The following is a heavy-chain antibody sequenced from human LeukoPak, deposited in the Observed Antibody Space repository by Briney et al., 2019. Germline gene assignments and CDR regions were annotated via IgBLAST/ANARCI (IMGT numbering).Heavy chain of an antibody. CDR2: IYYSGTT. V-gene: IGHV4-39*01. Sequence: PSETLSLTCTVSGGSISTTSYFWAWIRQPPGEGLEWIGSIYYSGTTYYNSSLKSRVTISVERSKNHFSLKLSSVTAADTAVYYCARHAQDCSSTSCIAYFQHWGQGTLVTVSS. J-gene: IGHJ1*01. CDR3: ARHAQDCSSTSCIAYFQH. D-gene: IGHD2-2*01. CDR1: GGSISTTSYF.